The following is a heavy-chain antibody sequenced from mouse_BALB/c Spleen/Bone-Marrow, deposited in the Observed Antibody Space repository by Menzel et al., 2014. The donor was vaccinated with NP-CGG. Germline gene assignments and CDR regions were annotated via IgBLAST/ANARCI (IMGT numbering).Heavy chain of an antibody. V-gene: IGHV14-3*02. CDR2: IDPANGNT. J-gene: IGHJ3*01. CDR3: ARSIDYGTAWFAY. D-gene: IGHD1-1*01. CDR1: GFNIKDTF. Sequence: EVQLQESGAELVKPGASVKLSCTASGFNIKDTFMYWVKQRPEQGLEWIGRIDPANGNTKYDPKFQGKATITADTSSNTAYLQLSSLTSGDTAVYYCARSIDYGTAWFAYWGQGTLVTVSA.